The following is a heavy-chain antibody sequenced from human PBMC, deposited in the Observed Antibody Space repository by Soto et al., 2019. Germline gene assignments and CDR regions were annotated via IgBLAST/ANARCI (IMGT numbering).Heavy chain of an antibody. CDR1: GFNFGFFG. CDR2: ISGDGINT. J-gene: IGHJ4*02. D-gene: IGHD1-26*01. CDR3: ARGNLSFDFDS. V-gene: IGHV3-30*03. Sequence: QIQLVESGGDVVQPGKSLRLSCAASGFNFGFFGMHWVRQAPGKGLEWVAFISGDGINTQYADSVRGRVTLSRDYSRKTMYLQMDRLRDEDTALYYCARGNLSFDFDSWGLGTLVTVSS.